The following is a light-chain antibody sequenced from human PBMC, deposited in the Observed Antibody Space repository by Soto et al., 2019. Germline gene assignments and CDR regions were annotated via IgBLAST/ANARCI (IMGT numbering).Light chain of an antibody. CDR1: QDMSNY. Sequence: DIQMTQSPSSLSASVGGRVTITCRATQDMSNYLNWYQQKPGKAPKLLIYAASSLQSGVPSRFSGSGSGTDFTLTISSLQPEDFATYYCQQSYTTPPAFGQGTRLDI. V-gene: IGKV1-39*01. CDR2: AAS. J-gene: IGKJ5*01. CDR3: QQSYTTPPA.